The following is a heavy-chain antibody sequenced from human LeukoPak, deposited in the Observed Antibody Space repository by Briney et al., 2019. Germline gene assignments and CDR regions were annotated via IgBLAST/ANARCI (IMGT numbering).Heavy chain of an antibody. Sequence: GASVKVSCKASGYSFTSYDINWVRQATGQGLEWMGWMNPNSGNTSYAQKFQGRVTMTRNTSISTAYVELSSLISEDTAVYYCARSPIVDVPADGRYYYYYYFDVWGKGTTVTVSS. CDR1: GYSFTSYD. V-gene: IGHV1-8*01. CDR3: ARSPIVDVPADGRYYYYYYFDV. D-gene: IGHD2-2*01. CDR2: MNPNSGNT. J-gene: IGHJ6*03.